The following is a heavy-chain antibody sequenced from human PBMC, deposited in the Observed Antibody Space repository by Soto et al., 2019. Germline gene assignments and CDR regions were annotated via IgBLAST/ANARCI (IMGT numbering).Heavy chain of an antibody. V-gene: IGHV3-23*01. CDR1: GFTFSSYA. D-gene: IGHD6-19*01. J-gene: IGHJ6*03. CDR3: AKPPHSSGWYEGIYYYYMDV. CDR2: IGGSGGST. Sequence: GGSLRLSCAASGFTFSSYAMSWVRQAPGKGLEWVSAIGGSGGSTYYADSVKGRFTISRDNSKNTLYLQMNSLRAEDTAVYYCAKPPHSSGWYEGIYYYYMDVWGKGTTVTVSS.